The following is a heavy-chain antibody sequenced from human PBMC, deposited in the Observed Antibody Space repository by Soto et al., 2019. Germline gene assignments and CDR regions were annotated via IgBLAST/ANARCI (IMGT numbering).Heavy chain of an antibody. CDR2: FNGGNGNI. CDR1: GYTFSTYA. J-gene: IGHJ4*02. V-gene: IGHV1-3*05. Sequence: QVQLVQSGAEERKPGASVKVSCKALGYTFSTYAMHWVRRAPGQSLEWMGWFNGGNGNIKYSQKFAGRVTITTDTAASTAYMELNMLRSEDTAVYYCARGDVRGGCLDYWGQGTLVRVSS. CDR3: ARGDVRGGCLDY. D-gene: IGHD3-10*01.